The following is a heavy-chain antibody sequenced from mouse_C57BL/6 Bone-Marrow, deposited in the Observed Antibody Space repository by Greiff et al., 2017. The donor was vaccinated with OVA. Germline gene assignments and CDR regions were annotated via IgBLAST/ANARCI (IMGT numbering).Heavy chain of an antibody. CDR1: GYTFTSYW. D-gene: IGHD1-1*01. Sequence: QVQLQQPGAELVKPGASVKMSCKASGYTFTSYWITWVKQRPGQGLAWIGDIYPGSGSTNYNEKFKSKATLTVDTSSSTAYMQLSSLTSEDSAVYYCARTTVVYWYFDVWGTGTTVTVSS. V-gene: IGHV1-55*01. J-gene: IGHJ1*03. CDR2: IYPGSGST. CDR3: ARTTVVYWYFDV.